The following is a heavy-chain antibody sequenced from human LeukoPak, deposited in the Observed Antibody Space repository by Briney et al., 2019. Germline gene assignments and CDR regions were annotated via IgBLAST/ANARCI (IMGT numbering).Heavy chain of an antibody. V-gene: IGHV3-11*04. CDR3: ARADCSSTRCYEFDY. Sequence: GGSLRLSCAASGFTFTDYYMSWIRQAPGKGLDRVSYISSSGSPISYAGSVKGRFTISRDNAKNSLYLQMNSLRVEDTAVYYCARADCSSTRCYEFDYWGQGTLVIVSS. D-gene: IGHD2-2*01. J-gene: IGHJ4*02. CDR1: GFTFTDYY. CDR2: ISSSGSPI.